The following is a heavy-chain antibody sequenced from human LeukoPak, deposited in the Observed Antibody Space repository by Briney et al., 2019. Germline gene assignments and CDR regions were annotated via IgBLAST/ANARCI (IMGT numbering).Heavy chain of an antibody. V-gene: IGHV4-39*01. D-gene: IGHD1-1*01. CDR2: IYYNGST. CDR1: GGSISSSYNY. Sequence: SQTLSLTCTVSGGSISSSYNYSGWIRQPPGKGLEWIGTIYYNGSTYYNPSLKSRFTISVHTSKNQFSLKLSYVTAPTTAVYYCARHEERNWKFDHWGQGTLVTVSS. J-gene: IGHJ4*02. CDR3: ARHEERNWKFDH.